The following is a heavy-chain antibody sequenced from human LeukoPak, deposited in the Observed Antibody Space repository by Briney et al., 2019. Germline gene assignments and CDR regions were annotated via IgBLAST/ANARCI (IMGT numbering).Heavy chain of an antibody. D-gene: IGHD2-2*01. CDR2: IIPIFGTA. Sequence: SVKVSCKASGGTFSSYAISWVRQAPGQGLEWMGGIIPIFGTANYAQKFQGRVTITTDESTSTAYMELSSLRSEDTAVYYCARGEDIVVVPAIRQSGAFDIWGQGTMVTVSS. CDR1: GGTFSSYA. V-gene: IGHV1-69*05. CDR3: ARGEDIVVVPAIRQSGAFDI. J-gene: IGHJ3*02.